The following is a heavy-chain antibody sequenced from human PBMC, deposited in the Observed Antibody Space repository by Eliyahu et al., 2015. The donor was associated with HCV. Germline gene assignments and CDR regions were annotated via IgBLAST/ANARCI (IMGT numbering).Heavy chain of an antibody. CDR1: GFTFXXYA. V-gene: IGHV3-23*01. CDR3: AKEYRSGFWYFDL. J-gene: IGHJ2*01. D-gene: IGHD6-19*01. Sequence: EMQLLESGGGLVQPGGSLRLXCAASGFTFXXYAISWVRQAPGKGLECVSTDTTTGDHTYYADSVRGRFTISRDNSKNMVYLQMNSLGAEDTAVYYCAKEYRSGFWYFDLWGRGTLVTVSS. CDR2: DTTTGDHT.